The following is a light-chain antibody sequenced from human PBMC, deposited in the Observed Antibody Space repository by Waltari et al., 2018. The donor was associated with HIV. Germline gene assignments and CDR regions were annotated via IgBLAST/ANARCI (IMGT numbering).Light chain of an antibody. CDR1: SRAVGWYNH. J-gene: IGLJ3*02. CDR3: SSYTSSSTPPV. CDR2: DVS. Sequence: QSALTPPASVSGSPGQSITIPCPGTSRAVGWYNHVSWYQQHPGKAPNLMIYDVSNRPSGVSNRFSGSKSGNTASLTISGLQAEDEADYYCSSYTSSSTPPVFGGGTKLTVL. V-gene: IGLV2-14*01.